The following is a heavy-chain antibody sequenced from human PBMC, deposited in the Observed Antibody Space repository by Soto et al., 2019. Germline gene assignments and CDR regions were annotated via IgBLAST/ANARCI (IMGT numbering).Heavy chain of an antibody. Sequence: QVQLVESGGGVVQPGRSLRLSCAASGFIFSDYGMHWVRQAPGKGLEWVGLMSYDGSKEYYADSVKGRFTISRDNSKNPLYLQMNSLSAEDSAVYYCAKDGRIAAFDYWGQGTLVIVSS. CDR1: GFIFSDYG. V-gene: IGHV3-30*18. J-gene: IGHJ4*02. D-gene: IGHD6-6*01. CDR2: MSYDGSKE. CDR3: AKDGRIAAFDY.